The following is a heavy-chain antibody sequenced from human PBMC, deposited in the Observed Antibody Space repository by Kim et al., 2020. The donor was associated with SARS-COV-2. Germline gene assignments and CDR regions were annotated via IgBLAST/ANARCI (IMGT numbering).Heavy chain of an antibody. CDR2: INHSGST. J-gene: IGHJ5*02. CDR3: ARVVGATTWAGFDP. CDR1: GGSFSGYY. D-gene: IGHD1-26*01. V-gene: IGHV4-34*01. Sequence: SETLSLTCAVYGGSFSGYYWSWIRQPPGKGLEWIGEINHSGSTNYNPSLKSRVTISVDTSKNQFSLKLSSVTAADTAVYYCARVVGATTWAGFDPWGQGTLVTVSS.